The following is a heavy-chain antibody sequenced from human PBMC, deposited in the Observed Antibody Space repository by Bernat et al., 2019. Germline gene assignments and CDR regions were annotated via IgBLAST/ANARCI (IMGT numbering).Heavy chain of an antibody. CDR3: ASRRYYYDSSGSDAFDI. Sequence: EVQLLESGGGLVQPGRSLRLSCAASGFTVSSNYMSWVRQAPGKGLEWVSVIYSGGSTYYADSVKGRFTISRDNSKNTLYLQMNSLRAEDTAVYYCASRRYYYDSSGSDAFDIWGQGTMVTVSS. V-gene: IGHV3-53*01. J-gene: IGHJ3*02. CDR1: GFTVSSNY. CDR2: IYSGGST. D-gene: IGHD3-22*01.